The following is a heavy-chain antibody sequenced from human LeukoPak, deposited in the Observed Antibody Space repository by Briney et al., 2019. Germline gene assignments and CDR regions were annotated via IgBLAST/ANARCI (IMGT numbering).Heavy chain of an antibody. CDR3: ATYYYGSGSAKYYFDY. Sequence: SETLSLTCTVSGGSVISGYYYWSWIRQPPGKGLEWIGYIYYSGSTNYNPSLKSRVTISVDTSKNHFSLKLNSVTTADTAVYYSATYYYGSGSAKYYFDYWGQGTLVTVSS. D-gene: IGHD3-10*01. V-gene: IGHV4-61*03. CDR2: IYYSGST. CDR1: GGSVISGYYY. J-gene: IGHJ4*02.